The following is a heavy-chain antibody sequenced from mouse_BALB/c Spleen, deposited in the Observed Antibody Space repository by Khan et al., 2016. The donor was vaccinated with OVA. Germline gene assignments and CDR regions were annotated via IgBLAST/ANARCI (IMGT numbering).Heavy chain of an antibody. CDR1: GYSITSDYA. V-gene: IGHV3-2*02. CDR3: ARVDGGYFDY. J-gene: IGHJ2*01. Sequence: EVKLLESGPGLVKPSQSLSLTCTVTGYSITSDYAWNWIRQFPGNTLEWMGFISYSGNTKYNPSLKSRISITRDTSKNQFFLQLNSVTFEDTATYYCARVDGGYFDYWGQGTALTVSS. CDR2: ISYSGNT. D-gene: IGHD2-3*01.